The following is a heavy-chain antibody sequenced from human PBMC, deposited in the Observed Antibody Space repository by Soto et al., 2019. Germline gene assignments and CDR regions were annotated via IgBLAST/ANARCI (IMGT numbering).Heavy chain of an antibody. CDR1: GGSIRSNIYY. V-gene: IGHV4-39*01. J-gene: IGHJ5*02. D-gene: IGHD3-22*01. CDR2: VHYGGST. CDR3: ASQHYYGSSAYYTWP. Sequence: QLQLQESGPGLVKPSETLSLTCSVSGGSIRSNIYYWGWIRQPPGKGLEWIATVHYGGSTYYTPSLKHRLTIAAPTSNSQSSLRLNSVTAADTAGYCCASQHYYGSSAYYTWPWGQGTLVTVSS.